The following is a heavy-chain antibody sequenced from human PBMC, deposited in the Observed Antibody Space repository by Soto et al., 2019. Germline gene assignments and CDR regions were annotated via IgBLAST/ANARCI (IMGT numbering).Heavy chain of an antibody. D-gene: IGHD6-25*01. CDR1: GYTFTSYD. Sequence: QVQLVQSGAEVKKPGASVKVSCKASGYTFTSYDINWVRQATGQGLEWMGWMNPNSGKTGYAQKIQGRVTMTMNTSIRTAYMELSSLRSEDTAVYYCARGWIAAGEGLFDYWGQGTLVPVSS. CDR2: MNPNSGKT. J-gene: IGHJ4*02. CDR3: ARGWIAAGEGLFDY. V-gene: IGHV1-8*01.